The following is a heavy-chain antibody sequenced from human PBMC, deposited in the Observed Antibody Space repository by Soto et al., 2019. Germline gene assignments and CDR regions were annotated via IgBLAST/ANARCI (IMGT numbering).Heavy chain of an antibody. CDR1: GGSIRSGDYY. CDR2: IYYSGST. J-gene: IGHJ4*02. D-gene: IGHD3-3*01. CDR3: ARDRVRIRFLEWTPRYYFDY. V-gene: IGHV4-30-4*01. Sequence: PSPTLSLTCTVSGGSIRSGDYYWSWIRQPAGKGLEWIGYIYYSGSTYYDPSLKSRVTISVDTSKNQFSLKLSSVTAADTAVYYWARDRVRIRFLEWTPRYYFDYWGQGTLVT.